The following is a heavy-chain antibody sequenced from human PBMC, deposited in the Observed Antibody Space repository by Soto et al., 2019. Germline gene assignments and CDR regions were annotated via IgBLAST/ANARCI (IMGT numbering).Heavy chain of an antibody. D-gene: IGHD4-17*01. Sequence: PSETLSLTCTVYGGSFSGYYWSWIRQPPGKGLEWIGEINHSGSTNYNPSLKSRVTISVDTSKNQFSLKLSSVTAADTAVYYCAKASTVTLDYWGQGTLVTVSS. CDR3: AKASTVTLDY. CDR2: INHSGST. CDR1: GGSFSGYY. V-gene: IGHV4-34*01. J-gene: IGHJ4*02.